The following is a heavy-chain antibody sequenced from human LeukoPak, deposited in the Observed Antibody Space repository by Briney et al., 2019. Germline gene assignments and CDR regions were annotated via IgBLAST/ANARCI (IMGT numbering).Heavy chain of an antibody. CDR1: GYTFTSYG. CDR3: ARDCSSTSCYRPSDY. V-gene: IGHV1-18*01. D-gene: IGHD2-2*01. CDR2: ISAYNGNT. Sequence: ASVKVSCKASGYTFTSYGISWVRQAPGQGLEWMGWISAYNGNTNYAQKLQGRVTMTTDTSTSTAYMELRSPRSDDTAVYYCARDCSSTSCYRPSDYWGQGTLVTVSS. J-gene: IGHJ4*02.